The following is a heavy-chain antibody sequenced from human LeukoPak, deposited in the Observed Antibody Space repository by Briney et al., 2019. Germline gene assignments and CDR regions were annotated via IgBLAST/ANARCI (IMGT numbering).Heavy chain of an antibody. CDR3: AREEHYYDSSGYRYDY. CDR2: IIPIFGTA. J-gene: IGHJ4*02. D-gene: IGHD3-22*01. Sequence: SVKVSCKASGGTFSSYAISWVRQAPGQGLEWMGGIIPIFGTANYAQKFQGRVTITADESTSTAYMELSSLRSEDTAVYYCAREEHYYDSSGYRYDYWGQGTLVTVSS. CDR1: GGTFSSYA. V-gene: IGHV1-69*01.